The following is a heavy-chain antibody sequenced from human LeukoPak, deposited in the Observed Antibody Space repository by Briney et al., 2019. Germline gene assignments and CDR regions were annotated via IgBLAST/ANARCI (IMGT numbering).Heavy chain of an antibody. V-gene: IGHV3-66*01. J-gene: IGHJ4*02. D-gene: IGHD2-15*01. CDR3: ARETCSGGSCYGFDY. Sequence: PGGSLRLSCAASGFTFSSYAMSWVRQAPGKGLEWVSVIYSGGSTYYADSVKGRFTISRDNSKNTLYLQMNSLRAEDTAVYYCARETCSGGSCYGFDYWGQGTLVTVSS. CDR2: IYSGGST. CDR1: GFTFSSYA.